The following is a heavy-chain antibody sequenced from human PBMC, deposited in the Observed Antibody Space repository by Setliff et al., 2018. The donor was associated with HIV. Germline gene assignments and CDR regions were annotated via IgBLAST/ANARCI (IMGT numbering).Heavy chain of an antibody. V-gene: IGHV3-48*03. CDR3: ARGGGGSHTPYYYYMDV. J-gene: IGHJ6*03. D-gene: IGHD2-15*01. CDR2: ISSSGSTI. Sequence: QSGGSLRLSCAASGFTFSSYEINWVRQAPGKGLEWVSYISSSGSTIYYADSVKGRFTISRDNAKNSLYLQMNSLRAEDTAVYYCARGGGGSHTPYYYYMDVWGKGTTVTVS. CDR1: GFTFSSYE.